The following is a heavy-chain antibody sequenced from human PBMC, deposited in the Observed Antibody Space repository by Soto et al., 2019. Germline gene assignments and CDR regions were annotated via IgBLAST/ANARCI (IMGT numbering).Heavy chain of an antibody. CDR2: ISSSSSTI. CDR3: ARDSRYSSSWLSNKDPVRSYYYGMDV. V-gene: IGHV3-48*02. CDR1: GFTFSSYS. D-gene: IGHD6-13*01. J-gene: IGHJ6*02. Sequence: HPGGSLRLSCAASGFTFSSYSMNWVRQAPGKGLEWVSYISSSSSTIYYADSVKGRFTISRDNAKNSLYLQMNSLRDEDTAVYYCARDSRYSSSWLSNKDPVRSYYYGMDVWGQGTTVTVSS.